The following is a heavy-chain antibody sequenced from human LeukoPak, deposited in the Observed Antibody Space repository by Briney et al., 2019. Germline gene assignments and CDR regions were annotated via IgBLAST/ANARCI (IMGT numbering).Heavy chain of an antibody. J-gene: IGHJ4*02. CDR1: GGSFGGYY. CDR3: ARSRGNDYGDY. D-gene: IGHD3-16*01. Sequence: PSETLSLTCAVYGGSFGGYYWSWIRQPPGKGLEWIGEINHSGSTNYNPSLKSRVTISVDTSKNQFSLKLSSVTAADMAVYYCARSRGNDYGDYWGQGTLVTVSS. CDR2: INHSGST. V-gene: IGHV4-34*01.